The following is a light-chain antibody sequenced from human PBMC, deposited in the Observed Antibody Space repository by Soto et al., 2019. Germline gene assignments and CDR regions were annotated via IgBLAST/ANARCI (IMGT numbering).Light chain of an antibody. J-gene: IGLJ1*01. Sequence: ALTQPASVSGSPGQSITISCTGTSSDVGGYKYVSWYQQHPGKAPKLMIYEVSNRPSGVSNRFSGSKSGNTASLTISGLQTEVEADYYCSSSTTSSSYVFGTGTKVTVL. CDR3: SSSTTSSSYV. V-gene: IGLV2-14*01. CDR2: EVS. CDR1: SSDVGGYKY.